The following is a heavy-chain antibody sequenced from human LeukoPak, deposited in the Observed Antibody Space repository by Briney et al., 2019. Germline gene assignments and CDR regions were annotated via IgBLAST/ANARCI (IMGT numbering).Heavy chain of an antibody. CDR2: ISDSGRST. J-gene: IGHJ4*02. CDR1: GGSFSGYY. V-gene: IGHV3-23*01. D-gene: IGHD4-17*01. Sequence: ETLSLTCAVYGGSFSGYYWSWIRQPPGKRLEWVSGISDSGRSTYYADSVKGRFTISRDNSKNTLYLQMNSLRAEDTAVYYCAKRGTVTTFGHCDYWGQGTLVTVSS. CDR3: AKRGTVTTFGHCDY.